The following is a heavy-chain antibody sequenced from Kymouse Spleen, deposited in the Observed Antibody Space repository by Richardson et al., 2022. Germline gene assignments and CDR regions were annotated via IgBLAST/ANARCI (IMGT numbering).Heavy chain of an antibody. CDR2: IYYSGST. CDR3: AGLYSSGYYYYGMDV. D-gene: IGHD6-19*01. V-gene: IGHV4-61*01. Sequence: QVQLQESGPGLVKPSETLSLTCTVSGGSVSSGSYYWSWIRQPPGKGLEWIGYIYYSGSTNYNPSLKSRVTISVDTSKNQFSLKLSSVTAADTAVYYCAGLYSSGYYYYGMDVWGQGTTVTVSS. J-gene: IGHJ6*02. CDR1: GGSVSSGSYY.